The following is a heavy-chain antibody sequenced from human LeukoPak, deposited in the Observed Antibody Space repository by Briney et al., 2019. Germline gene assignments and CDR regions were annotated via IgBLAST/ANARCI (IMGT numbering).Heavy chain of an antibody. J-gene: IGHJ3*02. V-gene: IGHV3-49*04. CDR2: IRSKAYGGTT. CDR1: GFTFGDYA. D-gene: IGHD2-21*01. Sequence: GGSLRLSCTASGFTFGDYAMSWVRQAPGKGLEWVGFIRSKAYGGTTEYAASVKGRFTISRDDSKSIAYLQMNSLKTEDTAVYYCTRDLVGIVVVGDAFDIWGQGTMVTVSS. CDR3: TRDLVGIVVVGDAFDI.